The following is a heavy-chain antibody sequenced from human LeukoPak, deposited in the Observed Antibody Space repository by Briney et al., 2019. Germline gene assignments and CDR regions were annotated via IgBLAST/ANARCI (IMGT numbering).Heavy chain of an antibody. CDR1: GYSISSGYY. J-gene: IGHJ5*02. V-gene: IGHV4-38-2*02. D-gene: IGHD3-10*01. CDR2: INHSGST. Sequence: ASETLSLTCTVSGYSISSGYYWSWIRQPPGKGLEWIGEINHSGSTNYNPSLKSRVTISVDTSKNQFSLKLSSVTAADTAVYYCARRRPMVRTYWFDPWGQGTLVTVSS. CDR3: ARRRPMVRTYWFDP.